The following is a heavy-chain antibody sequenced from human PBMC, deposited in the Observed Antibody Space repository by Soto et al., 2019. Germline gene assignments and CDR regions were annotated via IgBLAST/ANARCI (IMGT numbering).Heavy chain of an antibody. CDR2: IPYDGSNK. CDR3: AKLYHRNWRISWYVDDGMDV. D-gene: IGHD6-13*01. Sequence: QVQLVESGGGVVQPGRSLRLSCAASGFTFSSYGMHWVRQAPGKGLEWVAVIPYDGSNKYYADSVKGRFTISRDNSKNTLDRQRNSLRAEDTAVYYWAKLYHRNWRISWYVDDGMDVWGQGTTVTVCS. J-gene: IGHJ6*02. CDR1: GFTFSSYG. V-gene: IGHV3-30*18.